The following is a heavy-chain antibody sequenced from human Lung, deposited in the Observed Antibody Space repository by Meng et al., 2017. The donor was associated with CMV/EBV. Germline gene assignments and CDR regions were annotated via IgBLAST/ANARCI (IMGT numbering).Heavy chain of an antibody. D-gene: IGHD3-3*01. Sequence: FSSYWMHWFRQAPGKGLVWVSRINSDGSSTSYADSVKGRFTISRDNAKNTLYLQMNSLRAEDTAVYYCARGMVWYYDFWSGYSHFDYWGQGTLVTVSS. J-gene: IGHJ4*02. V-gene: IGHV3-74*01. CDR3: ARGMVWYYDFWSGYSHFDY. CDR1: FSSYW. CDR2: INSDGSST.